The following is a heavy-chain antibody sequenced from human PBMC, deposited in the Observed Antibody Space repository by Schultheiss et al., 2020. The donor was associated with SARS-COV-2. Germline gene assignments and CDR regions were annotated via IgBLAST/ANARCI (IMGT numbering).Heavy chain of an antibody. J-gene: IGHJ6*02. CDR2: ISAYNGNT. Sequence: ASVKVSCKGSGYTFTSYGISWVRQAPGQGLEWMGWISAYNGNTNYAQKLQGRVTMTTDTSTSTAYMELRSLRSDDTAVYYCARASYYYDTEGMDVWGQGTTVTVSS. CDR3: ARASYYYDTEGMDV. CDR1: GYTFTSYG. V-gene: IGHV1-18*01. D-gene: IGHD3-22*01.